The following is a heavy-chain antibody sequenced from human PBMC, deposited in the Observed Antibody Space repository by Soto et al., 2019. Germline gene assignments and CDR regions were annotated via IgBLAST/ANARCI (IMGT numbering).Heavy chain of an antibody. CDR3: ARGRDWAYFFDC. V-gene: IGHV4-4*07. D-gene: IGHD2-21*01. J-gene: IGHJ4*02. CDR1: DDSFSDYY. CDR2: VYASGST. Sequence: SETLSLTCSVSDDSFSDYYWNWIRQPAGKGLEWIGRVYASGSTDYNPSLKCRLTMSVDMSKKQSSLNLTSVTAADTAVYYCARGRDWAYFFDCWGRGTLVTVSS.